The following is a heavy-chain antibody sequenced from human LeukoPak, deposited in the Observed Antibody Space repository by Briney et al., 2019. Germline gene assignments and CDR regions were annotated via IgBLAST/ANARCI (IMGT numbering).Heavy chain of an antibody. CDR1: GGSINSY. CDR3: ARDLRYSSGWSASGMDV. CDR2: ISGSGTI. V-gene: IGHV4-4*07. Sequence: NPSETLSLTCTVSGGSINSYWSWIRQPAGKGLEWIGRISGSGTITYNPALQSRLSISIDTSKNQFSLKLMSVTAADTAVYYCARDLRYSSGWSASGMDVWGKGTTVTISS. D-gene: IGHD6-19*01. J-gene: IGHJ6*03.